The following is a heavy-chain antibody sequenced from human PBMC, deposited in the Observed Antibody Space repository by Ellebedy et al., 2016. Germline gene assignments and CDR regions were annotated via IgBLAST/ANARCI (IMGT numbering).Heavy chain of an antibody. CDR2: ISSNGGTI. D-gene: IGHD4-23*01. J-gene: IGHJ6*02. Sequence: GESLKISCAASGFTFSSYSMNWVRQAPGKGLEWVSFISSNGGTIYYADSVKGRFTISRDNPKNSLYLQMNSLRAEDTAVYYCARALASAYGGKGVTYAMGVWGQGTTVTVSS. CDR3: ARALASAYGGKGVTYAMGV. CDR1: GFTFSSYS. V-gene: IGHV3-48*01.